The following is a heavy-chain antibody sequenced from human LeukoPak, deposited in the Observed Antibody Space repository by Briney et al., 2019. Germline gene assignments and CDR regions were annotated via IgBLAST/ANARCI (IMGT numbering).Heavy chain of an antibody. D-gene: IGHD6-13*01. V-gene: IGHV3-30*18. CDR2: IANDGRDK. Sequence: GGSLRLSCAASGFTFSDYGMHWVRQAPGKGLEWVAVIANDGRDKKYADSVRGRFTISRDNSKNTVYLQKNSLRAEDTAVFYCVKDMKIKAAGYYFDYWGQGTLVTVSS. CDR1: GFTFSDYG. CDR3: VKDMKIKAAGYYFDY. J-gene: IGHJ4*02.